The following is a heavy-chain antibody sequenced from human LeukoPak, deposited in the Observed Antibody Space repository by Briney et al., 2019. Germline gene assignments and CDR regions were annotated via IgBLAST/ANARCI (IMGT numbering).Heavy chain of an antibody. CDR2: INHSGST. CDR3: ARGAVRGGTNFDY. J-gene: IGHJ4*02. V-gene: IGHV4-34*01. D-gene: IGHD3-10*01. CDR1: GGSFSGYY. Sequence: SETLSLTCAVYGGSFSGYYWSWIRQPPGKGLEWIGEINHSGSTNYNPSLKSRVTISVGTSKNQFSLSLSSVTAADTAVYYCARGAVRGGTNFDYWGQGTLVTVSS.